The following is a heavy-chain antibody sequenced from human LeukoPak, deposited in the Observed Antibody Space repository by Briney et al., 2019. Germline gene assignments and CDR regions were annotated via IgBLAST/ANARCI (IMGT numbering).Heavy chain of an antibody. D-gene: IGHD1-26*01. CDR2: INHSGST. Sequence: SETLSLTCTVSGDSISTYYWSWIRQPPGKGLEWIGEINHSGSTNYNPSLKSRVTISVDTSKNQFSLKLSSVTAADTAVYYCAKLVGATRTRFDPWGQGTLVTVSS. J-gene: IGHJ5*02. CDR3: AKLVGATRTRFDP. CDR1: GDSISTYY. V-gene: IGHV4-34*01.